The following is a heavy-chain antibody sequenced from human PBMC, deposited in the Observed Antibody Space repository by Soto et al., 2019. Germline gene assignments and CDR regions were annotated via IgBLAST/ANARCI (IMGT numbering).Heavy chain of an antibody. CDR1: GFTFSSYS. D-gene: IGHD6-19*01. CDR3: ARYRIEVAGYYYAMDV. V-gene: IGHV3-21*01. Sequence: GGSLRLSCAASGFTFSSYSMNWVRQAPGKGLGWVSSISSSSSYIYYADSVKGRFTISRDNAKNSLYLQMNSLRAEDTAVYYCARYRIEVAGYYYAMDVWGQGTTVTVSS. CDR2: ISSSSSYI. J-gene: IGHJ6*02.